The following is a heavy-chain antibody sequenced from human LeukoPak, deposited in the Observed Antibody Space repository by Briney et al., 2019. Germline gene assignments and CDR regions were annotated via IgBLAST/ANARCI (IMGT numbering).Heavy chain of an antibody. CDR2: ISTVGDRA. D-gene: IGHD2-2*01. Sequence: RGSLRPSCAASGFTSSTYAIGWVRQAPGKWRGWVSSISTVGDRAYYANSVKGRFSTSRDNSRNSLYLQLNSLRAEDTAIYYCAVDCSSPSCYGQSAFDIWGQGTMVTVSS. CDR1: GFTSSTYA. V-gene: IGHV3-23*01. CDR3: AVDCSSPSCYGQSAFDI. J-gene: IGHJ3*02.